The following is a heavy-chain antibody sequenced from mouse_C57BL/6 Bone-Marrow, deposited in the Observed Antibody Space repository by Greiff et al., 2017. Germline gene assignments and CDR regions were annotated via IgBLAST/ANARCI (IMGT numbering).Heavy chain of an antibody. CDR3: ARPYYYGSRHFAY. Sequence: EVQGVESGGGLVQPGGSLKLSCAASGFTFSDYYMYWVRQTPEKRLEWVAYISNGGGSTYYPDTVKGRFTISRDNAKNTLYLQMSRLKSEDTAMYYWARPYYYGSRHFAYWGQGTLVTVSA. J-gene: IGHJ3*01. CDR1: GFTFSDYY. D-gene: IGHD1-1*01. CDR2: ISNGGGST. V-gene: IGHV5-12*01.